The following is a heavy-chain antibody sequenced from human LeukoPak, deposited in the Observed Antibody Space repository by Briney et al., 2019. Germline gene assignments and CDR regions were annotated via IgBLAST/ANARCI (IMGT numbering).Heavy chain of an antibody. V-gene: IGHV3-13*01. CDR1: GFTFSTYD. J-gene: IGHJ2*01. CDR2: IGTAGEI. CDR3: ARAAYSSTWYSRYFDL. D-gene: IGHD6-13*01. Sequence: GGSLRLSCAASGFTFSTYDIHWVRQATGKGLEWVSGIGTAGEIYYPGSVKGRFTISRENAKNSLYLQMNSLRAGDTAVYYCARAAYSSTWYSRYFDLWGRGTLVTVSS.